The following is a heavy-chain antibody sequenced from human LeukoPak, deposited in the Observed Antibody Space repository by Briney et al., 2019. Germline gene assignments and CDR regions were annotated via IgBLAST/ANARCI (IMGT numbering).Heavy chain of an antibody. CDR3: ARDIDILTGRYYYMDV. J-gene: IGHJ6*03. CDR1: RGSISSYY. D-gene: IGHD3-9*01. CDR2: VYTSGST. V-gene: IGHV4-4*07. Sequence: SETLSLTCTVSRGSISSYYWSWIRQPAGKGLEWIGRVYTSGSTNYNPSLKSRVTMSVDTSKNQFSLKLSSVTAADTAVYYCARDIDILTGRYYYMDVWGKGTTVTVSS.